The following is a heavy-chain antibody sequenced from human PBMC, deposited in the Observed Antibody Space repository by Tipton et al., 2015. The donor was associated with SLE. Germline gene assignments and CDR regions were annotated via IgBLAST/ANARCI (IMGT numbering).Heavy chain of an antibody. CDR2: IIPILGIA. V-gene: IGHV1-69*09. CDR1: GGTFSSYA. CDR3: ARNNPLEQLAPDI. D-gene: IGHD6-6*01. Sequence: QVQLVQSGAEVKKPGSSVKVSCKASGGTFSSYAISWVRQAPGQGLEWMGRIIPILGIANYAQKFQGRVTITADKSTSTAYMELSSLRSEDTAGYYCARNNPLEQLAPDIWGQGTMVTVSS. J-gene: IGHJ3*02.